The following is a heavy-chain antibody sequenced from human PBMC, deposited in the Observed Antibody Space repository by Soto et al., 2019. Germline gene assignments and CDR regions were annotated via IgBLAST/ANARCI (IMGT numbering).Heavy chain of an antibody. V-gene: IGHV1-2*02. CDR1: GYTFTYYY. Sequence: ASVKVSCKASGYTFTYYYMHCVRQAPGQGLEWMGWINPNSDGTNYAQKFQGRVTMTRDTSISTACMERSRLRSDDTDVYYFARDHNRFDPWGQGTLVTVYS. D-gene: IGHD1-20*01. CDR3: ARDHNRFDP. J-gene: IGHJ5*02. CDR2: INPNSDGT.